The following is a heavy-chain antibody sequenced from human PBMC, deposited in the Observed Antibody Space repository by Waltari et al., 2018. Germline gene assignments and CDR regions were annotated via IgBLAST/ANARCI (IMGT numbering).Heavy chain of an antibody. D-gene: IGHD3-3*01. Sequence: EVQLLESGGGLVQPGGSLRLSCAASGFTFSSYAMSWVRQAPGKGLEWVSAISGSGGSTYYADSVKGRFTISRDNSKNTLYLQMNSLRAEDTAVYYCAKDRTLRFLEWLPYFDYWGQGTLVTVSS. CDR1: GFTFSSYA. CDR3: AKDRTLRFLEWLPYFDY. J-gene: IGHJ4*02. CDR2: ISGSGGST. V-gene: IGHV3-23*01.